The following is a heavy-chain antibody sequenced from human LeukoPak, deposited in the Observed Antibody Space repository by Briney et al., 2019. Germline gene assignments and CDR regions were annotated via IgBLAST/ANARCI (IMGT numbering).Heavy chain of an antibody. J-gene: IGHJ6*03. CDR2: INHSGST. V-gene: IGHV4-34*01. Sequence: PSETLSLTCAVYGGSFSGYYWSWIRQPPGKGLEWIGEINHSGSTNYNPSLKSRVTISVDTSKNQFSLKLSSVTVADTAVYYCASRSPRGYYYMDVWGKGTTVTVSS. CDR3: ASRSPRGYYYMDV. CDR1: GGSFSGYY.